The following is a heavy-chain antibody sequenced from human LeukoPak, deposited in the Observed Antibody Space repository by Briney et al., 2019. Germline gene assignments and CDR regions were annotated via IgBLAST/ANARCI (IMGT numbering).Heavy chain of an antibody. CDR2: IFHSGST. V-gene: IGHV4-39*01. CDR1: GGSISSSTYY. Sequence: PSETLSLTCSVSGGSISSSTYYWGWIRQPPGKGLEWIGTIFHSGSTYYNPSLKSRVTISVDTSKDQFSLKLSSVTAADTALYYCARQKDYHYNYMDVWGKGTTVTISS. J-gene: IGHJ6*03. CDR3: ARQKDYHYNYMDV.